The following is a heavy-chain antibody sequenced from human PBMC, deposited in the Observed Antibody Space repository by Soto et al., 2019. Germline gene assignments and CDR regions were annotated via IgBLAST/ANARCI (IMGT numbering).Heavy chain of an antibody. V-gene: IGHV3-48*03. D-gene: IGHD3-10*01. CDR3: AREGITMVRGAKVSGMDV. CDR1: GFTFSSYE. Sequence: SLRLSCAASGFTFSSYEMNWVRQAPGKGLEWVSYISSSGSTIYYADSVRGRFTISRDNAKNSLYLQMNSLRAEDTAVYYCAREGITMVRGAKVSGMDVWGQGTTVTVSS. J-gene: IGHJ6*02. CDR2: ISSSGSTI.